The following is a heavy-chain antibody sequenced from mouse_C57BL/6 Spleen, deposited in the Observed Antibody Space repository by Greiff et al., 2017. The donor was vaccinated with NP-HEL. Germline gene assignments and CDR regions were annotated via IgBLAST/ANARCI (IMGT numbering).Heavy chain of an antibody. CDR3: ARSLNWAFDY. CDR2: ISSGSSTI. J-gene: IGHJ2*01. D-gene: IGHD4-1*02. CDR1: GFTFSDYG. V-gene: IGHV5-17*01. Sequence: VQLKQSGGGLVKPGGSLKLSCAASGFTFSDYGMHWVRQAPEKGLEWVAYISSGSSTIYYADTVKGRFTISRDNAKNTLFLQMTSLRSEDTAMYYCARSLNWAFDYWGQGTTLTVSS.